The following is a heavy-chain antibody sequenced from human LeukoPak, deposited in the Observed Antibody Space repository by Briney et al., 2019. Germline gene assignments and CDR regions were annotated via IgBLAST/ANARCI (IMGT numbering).Heavy chain of an antibody. CDR1: GYTLTELS. CDR2: FDPEDGET. V-gene: IGHV1-24*01. D-gene: IGHD6-13*01. Sequence: ASVKVSCKVSGYTLTELSMHWVRQAPGKGLEWMGGFDPEDGETIYAQKFQGRVTMTEDTSTDTAYMELSSLRSEDTAVYYCARAGIAAAGPKYYFDYWGQGTLVTVSS. CDR3: ARAGIAAAGPKYYFDY. J-gene: IGHJ4*02.